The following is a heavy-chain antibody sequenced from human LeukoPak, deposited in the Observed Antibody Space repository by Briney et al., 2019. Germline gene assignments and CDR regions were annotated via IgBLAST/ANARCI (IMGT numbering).Heavy chain of an antibody. D-gene: IGHD1-26*01. J-gene: IGHJ5*02. Sequence: SETLSLTCSVSGDSITTYYWTWIRQSPGKGLEWIGYVYYNVNTNYNPSLKSRVTISVDTSKNRFFLRLTSVTAADTAVYYCAREKGGKRFDLWDQGTLVMVSS. CDR1: GDSITTYY. CDR2: VYYNVNT. CDR3: AREKGGKRFDL. V-gene: IGHV4-59*01.